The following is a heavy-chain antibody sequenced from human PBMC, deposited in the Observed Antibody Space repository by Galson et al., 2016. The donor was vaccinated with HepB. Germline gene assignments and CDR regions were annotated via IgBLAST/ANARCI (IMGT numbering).Heavy chain of an antibody. V-gene: IGHV3-48*03. Sequence: SLRLSCAASGFSFSRYSMTWVRQRPGKGLEWITFISDSGTTTNYADSVKGRFSVSRDDVANSVYLQMDSLRGEDTALYYCARDYGSGWLSGALDVWGPGTVVIASS. CDR2: ISDSGTTT. J-gene: IGHJ3*01. CDR1: GFSFSRYS. CDR3: ARDYGSGWLSGALDV. D-gene: IGHD6-19*01.